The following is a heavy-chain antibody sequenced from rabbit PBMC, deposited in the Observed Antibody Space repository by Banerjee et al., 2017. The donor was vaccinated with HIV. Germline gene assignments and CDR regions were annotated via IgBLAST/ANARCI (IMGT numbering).Heavy chain of an antibody. CDR3: ARISWTGSGML. J-gene: IGHJ4*01. Sequence: QEQLVESGGDLVRPEGSLTLTCTASGFSFSTDYWICWVRQAPGKGLEWIACINTSSGNTVYATWAKGRFTISRTSSTTVTLQMTSLTAADTATYFCARISWTGSGMLWGPGTLVTVS. D-gene: IGHD1-1*01. V-gene: IGHV1S45*01. CDR1: GFSFSTDYW. CDR2: INTSSGNT.